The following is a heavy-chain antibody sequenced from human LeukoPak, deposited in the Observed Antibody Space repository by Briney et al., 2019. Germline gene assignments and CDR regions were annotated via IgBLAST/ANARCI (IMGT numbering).Heavy chain of an antibody. CDR2: ISSSGSTI. CDR1: GFTFSDYY. D-gene: IGHD3-3*01. CDR3: ARAQTYYDFWSGPTYYYYGMDV. J-gene: IGHJ6*02. Sequence: PGGSLRLSCAASGFTFSDYYMSWIRQAPGKGLEWVSYISSSGSTIYYADSVKGRFTISRDNAKNSLYLQMNSLRAEDTAVYYCARAQTYYDFWSGPTYYYYGMDVWGQWTTVTVSS. V-gene: IGHV3-11*01.